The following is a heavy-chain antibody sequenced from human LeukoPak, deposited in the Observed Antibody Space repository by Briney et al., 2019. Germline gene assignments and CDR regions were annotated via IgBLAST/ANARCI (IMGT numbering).Heavy chain of an antibody. D-gene: IGHD6-13*01. CDR2: LSGTGLTT. CDR3: ARGSKTAGTIYTFDY. Sequence: PGGSLRLSCAASGFTSSSYDFSTYAMSWVRQAPGKGLEWVSGLSGTGLTTSYPDSVKGRFTISRDNSKNTLYLQMNSLRADDTAVYYCARGSKTAGTIYTFDYWGQGTLVTVSS. V-gene: IGHV3-23*01. CDR1: GFTSSSYDFSTYA. J-gene: IGHJ4*02.